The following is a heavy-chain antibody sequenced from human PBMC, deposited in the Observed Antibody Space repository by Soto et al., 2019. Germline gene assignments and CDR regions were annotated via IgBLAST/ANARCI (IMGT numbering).Heavy chain of an antibody. CDR1: GYTFTSYD. D-gene: IGHD2-15*01. Sequence: ASVKVSCKASGYTFTSYDINWVRQATGQGLEWMGWMNPNSGNTGYAQKFQGRVTMTRNTSISTAYMELSSLRSEDTAVYYCARGHRVVAATHLSYYFDYWGQGTLVTVSS. CDR3: ARGHRVVAATHLSYYFDY. V-gene: IGHV1-8*01. CDR2: MNPNSGNT. J-gene: IGHJ4*02.